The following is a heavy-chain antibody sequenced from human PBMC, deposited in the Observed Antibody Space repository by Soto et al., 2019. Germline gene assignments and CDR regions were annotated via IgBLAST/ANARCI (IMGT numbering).Heavy chain of an antibody. Sequence: VESLTIACETSGDSFSANCIVWVLQTPGKGLEWMGIIYPGNSDTRYSPSFQGQVTLSADKSINTAYLQWSSLKASDTAMYYCARRDNSGFVDYWGQGTLVTVSS. D-gene: IGHD3-22*01. J-gene: IGHJ4*02. CDR2: IYPGNSDT. CDR3: ARRDNSGFVDY. CDR1: GDSFSANC. V-gene: IGHV5-51*01.